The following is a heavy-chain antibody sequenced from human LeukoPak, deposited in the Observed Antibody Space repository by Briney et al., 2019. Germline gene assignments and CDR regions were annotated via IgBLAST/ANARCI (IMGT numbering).Heavy chain of an antibody. CDR3: ARERVRGYSGYDSQLNYFDY. V-gene: IGHV4-34*01. CDR1: GGSFSGYY. CDR2: INHSGST. D-gene: IGHD5-12*01. Sequence: SQTLSLTCAVYGGSFSGYYWSWIRQPPGKGLEWIGEINHSGSTNYNPSLKSRVTISVDTSKNQFSLKLSSVTAADTAVYYCARERVRGYSGYDSQLNYFDYWGQGTLVTVSS. J-gene: IGHJ4*02.